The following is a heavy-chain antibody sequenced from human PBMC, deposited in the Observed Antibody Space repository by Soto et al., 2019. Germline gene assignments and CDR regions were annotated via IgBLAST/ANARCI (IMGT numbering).Heavy chain of an antibody. Sequence: SETLSLTCAVYGGSFSGYYWSWIRQPPGKGLEWIGEINHSGSTNYNPSLKSRVTISVDTSKNQFSLKLSSVTAADTAVYYCARGRFSPSPDSSSWYYFDYWGQGTLVTVSS. CDR2: INHSGST. CDR3: ARGRFSPSPDSSSWYYFDY. J-gene: IGHJ4*02. CDR1: GGSFSGYY. D-gene: IGHD6-13*01. V-gene: IGHV4-34*01.